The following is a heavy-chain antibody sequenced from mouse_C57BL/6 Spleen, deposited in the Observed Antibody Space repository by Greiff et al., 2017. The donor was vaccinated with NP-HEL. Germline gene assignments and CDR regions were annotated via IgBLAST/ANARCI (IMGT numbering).Heavy chain of an antibody. CDR1: GYSITSGYY. CDR3: ARANWDPYFDY. J-gene: IGHJ2*01. V-gene: IGHV3-6*01. D-gene: IGHD4-1*01. CDR2: ISYDGSN. Sequence: EVQRVESGPGLVKPSQSLSLTCSVTGYSITSGYYWNWIRQFPGNKLEWMGYISYDGSNNYNPSLKNRISITRDTSKNQFFLKLNSVTTEDTATYYCARANWDPYFDYWGQGTTLTVSS.